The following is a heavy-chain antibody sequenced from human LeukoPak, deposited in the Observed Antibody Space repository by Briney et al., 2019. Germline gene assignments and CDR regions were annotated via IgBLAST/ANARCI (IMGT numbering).Heavy chain of an antibody. D-gene: IGHD5-18*01. J-gene: IGHJ4*02. CDR1: GFTFSSYS. CDR3: ARDGGYSYGFLFDY. CDR2: ISSSSSTI. V-gene: IGHV3-48*01. Sequence: GGSLRLSCAASGFTFSSYSMNWVRQAPGKGLEWVSYISSSSSTIYYADSVKGRFTISRDNAKNSLYLQMNSLRAEDTAVYYCARDGGYSYGFLFDYWGQGTLVTVSS.